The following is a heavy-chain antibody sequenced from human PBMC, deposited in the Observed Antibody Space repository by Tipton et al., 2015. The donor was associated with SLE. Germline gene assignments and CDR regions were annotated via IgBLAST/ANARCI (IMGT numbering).Heavy chain of an antibody. Sequence: SLRLSCAASGFTFRNYAMSWVRQAPGKGLEWVALIYARDNTYYGESVKGRFTISRDYSKGTVYLQMNSLRREDTATYFCERISYGDYPDAWGQGTLVTVS. CDR2: IYARDNT. V-gene: IGHV3-23*03. D-gene: IGHD4-17*01. J-gene: IGHJ1*01. CDR3: ERISYGDYPDA. CDR1: GFTFRNYA.